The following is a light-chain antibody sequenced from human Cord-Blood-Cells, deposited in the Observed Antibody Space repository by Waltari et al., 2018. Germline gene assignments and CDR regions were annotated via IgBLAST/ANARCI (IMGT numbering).Light chain of an antibody. Sequence: QSALTHPRSVSGSPGQFATIPPPGTSSAGAGYKHFPWYQPHPDKAPKLMIYDVSKRPSGGPDRCSGSKSGNTASLTISGLQAEDEADYYCCSYAGSYTFVVFGGGTKLTVL. CDR1: SSAGAGYKH. J-gene: IGLJ2*01. CDR3: CSYAGSYTFVV. CDR2: DVS. V-gene: IGLV2-11*01.